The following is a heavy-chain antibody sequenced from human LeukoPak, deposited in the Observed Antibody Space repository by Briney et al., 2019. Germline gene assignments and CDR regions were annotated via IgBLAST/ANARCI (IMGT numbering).Heavy chain of an antibody. Sequence: SVKVSCKASGGTFSSYAISWVRQAPGQGLEWMGGIIPIFGTANYAQKFQGRVTITTDESTSTAYMELSSLRSEDTAVYYCASLSPASRMSGWYYFDYWGRGTLVTVSS. CDR1: GGTFSSYA. J-gene: IGHJ4*02. V-gene: IGHV1-69*05. CDR3: ASLSPASRMSGWYYFDY. CDR2: IIPIFGTA. D-gene: IGHD3-3*01.